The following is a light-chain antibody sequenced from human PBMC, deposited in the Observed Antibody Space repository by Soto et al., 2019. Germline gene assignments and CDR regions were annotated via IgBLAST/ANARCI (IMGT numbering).Light chain of an antibody. J-gene: IGKJ4*01. V-gene: IGKV1-5*03. CDR2: QAS. CDR3: QQYNGYPLP. CDR1: QSISSW. Sequence: DIQMTQSPSTLSASVGDTVTITCRASQSISSWLAWYQQKPGKAPNLLIYQASSLQGGVPSRFSGSGSGTEFTLTISSLQPDDFAPYHCQQYNGYPLPFGGRTKVEIK.